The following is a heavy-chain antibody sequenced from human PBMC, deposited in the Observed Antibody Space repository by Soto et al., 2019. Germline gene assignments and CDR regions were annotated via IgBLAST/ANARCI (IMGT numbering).Heavy chain of an antibody. CDR3: ARRARPDFYYMDV. J-gene: IGHJ6*03. CDR1: GFTLSGYA. CDR2: ISSNGVGT. D-gene: IGHD6-6*01. V-gene: IGHV3-64*01. Sequence: EVQLAESGGGLAQPGGSLRLSCAASGFTLSGYAMDWVRQPPGKGLEYVSGISSNGVGTYYANSVQGRFTISRDNSKNTVYLQMGSLRPEDMAVYYCARRARPDFYYMDVWGKGTTVTVS.